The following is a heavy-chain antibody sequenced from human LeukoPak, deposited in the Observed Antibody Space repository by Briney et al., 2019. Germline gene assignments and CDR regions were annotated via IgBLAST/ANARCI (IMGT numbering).Heavy chain of an antibody. J-gene: IGHJ4*02. D-gene: IGHD3-10*01. CDR2: IYHSGNT. CDR1: GGSISSYS. V-gene: IGHV4-30-2*01. CDR3: ARVPIMVRGYYYFDY. Sequence: PSETLSLTCTVSGGSISSYSWSWIRQPLGKGLEWIGYIYHSGNTYYNPSLKSRVTISVDRSKNQFSLKLSSVTAADTAVYYCARVPIMVRGYYYFDYWGQGTLVTVSS.